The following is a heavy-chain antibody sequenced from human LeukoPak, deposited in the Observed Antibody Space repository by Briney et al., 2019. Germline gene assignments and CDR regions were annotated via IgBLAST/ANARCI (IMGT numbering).Heavy chain of an antibody. D-gene: IGHD3-16*01. CDR1: GFSFSSYW. CDR3: ARARLTDYVWGRRTFDI. CDR2: ISGSDGYT. J-gene: IGHJ3*02. Sequence: PGGSLRLSCAASGFSFSSYWMHWVRQAPGKGLDCVSVISGSDGYTYYADSVKGRFTISRDNAKKSLYLQMNSLRAEDTAVYYCARARLTDYVWGRRTFDIWGQGTMVTISS. V-gene: IGHV3-21*01.